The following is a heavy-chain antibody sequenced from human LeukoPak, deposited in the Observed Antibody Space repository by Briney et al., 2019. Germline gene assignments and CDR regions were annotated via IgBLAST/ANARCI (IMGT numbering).Heavy chain of an antibody. CDR1: GFTFSSYA. Sequence: GGSLRLSCAASGFTFSSYAMSWVRQAQGKGLEWVSAISGSGGSTYYADSVKGRFTISRDNSKNTLYLQMNSLRAEDTAVYYCAKEAYYYDSSGYSPFDYWGQGTLVTVSS. CDR2: ISGSGGST. D-gene: IGHD3-22*01. CDR3: AKEAYYYDSSGYSPFDY. V-gene: IGHV3-23*01. J-gene: IGHJ4*02.